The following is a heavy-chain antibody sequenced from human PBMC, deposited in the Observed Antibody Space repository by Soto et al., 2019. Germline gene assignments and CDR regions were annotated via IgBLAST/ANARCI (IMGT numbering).Heavy chain of an antibody. CDR3: ARTALGNNWFDP. CDR2: IYYSGST. D-gene: IGHD1-26*01. CDR1: GGSISSYY. V-gene: IGHV4-59*12. Sequence: PSETLSLTCTVSGGSISSYYWSWIRQPPGKGLEWIGYIYYSGSTNYSPSFQGQVTISADKSISTAYLQWSSLKASDTAMYYCARTALGNNWFDPWGQGTLVTVSS. J-gene: IGHJ5*02.